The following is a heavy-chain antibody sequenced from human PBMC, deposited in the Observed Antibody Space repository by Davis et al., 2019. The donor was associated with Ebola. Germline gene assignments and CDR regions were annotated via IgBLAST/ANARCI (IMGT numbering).Heavy chain of an antibody. CDR2: LDHKGKT. J-gene: IGHJ6*02. V-gene: IGHV4-34*01. CDR1: GGSFSDYS. CDR3: AREGNYYYNAMDV. Sequence: PSETLSLTCALSGGSFSDYSWSLIRQSPGKGLEWIGELDHKGKTYYNPSLKSRVTISKDTSRNYFSLQLRSVSAADTAVYYCAREGNYYYNAMDVWGQGTTITVSS.